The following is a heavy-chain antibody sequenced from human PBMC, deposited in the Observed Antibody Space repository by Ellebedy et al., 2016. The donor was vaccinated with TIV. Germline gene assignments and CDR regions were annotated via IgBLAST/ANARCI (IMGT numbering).Heavy chain of an antibody. D-gene: IGHD5-18*01. CDR1: GFTFSNCG. Sequence: GESLKISCAASGFTFSNCGMHWVRQAPGKGLEWVAVISYDGSTEYYADSVKGRFTISRDNSKNTLYLQMNRLRPEDTAIYYCAKVNTTMVTVFSYIENWGQGTLVTVSS. J-gene: IGHJ4*02. CDR2: ISYDGSTE. CDR3: AKVNTTMVTVFSYIEN. V-gene: IGHV3-30*18.